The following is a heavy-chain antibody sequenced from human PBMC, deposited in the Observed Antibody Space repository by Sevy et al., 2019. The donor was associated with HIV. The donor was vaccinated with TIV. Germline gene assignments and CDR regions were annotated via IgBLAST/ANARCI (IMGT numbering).Heavy chain of an antibody. D-gene: IGHD6-19*01. CDR1: GYTFNSYS. V-gene: IGHV1-18*01. Sequence: ASVKVSCKTSGYTFNSYSITWVRQAPGQGLEWMGWVSPHNADRNVAQRFQGRVTLTTETSTVTAYMELRSLGSDDTALYYCAKSRGSSGFLHWGPGTMVTVSS. CDR2: VSPHNADR. J-gene: IGHJ4*02. CDR3: AKSRGSSGFLH.